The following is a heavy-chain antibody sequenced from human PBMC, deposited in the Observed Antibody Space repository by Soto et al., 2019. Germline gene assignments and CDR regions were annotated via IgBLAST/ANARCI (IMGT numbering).Heavy chain of an antibody. CDR3: ARDKITGLFDY. CDR2: IYYTGNT. Sequence: SETLSLTCSVSGGSISSSSYYWAWIRQPPGKGLEWIGNIYYTGNTYYNPSLQSRVTISVDTSKNQFSLKLTSVTAADTAVYYCARDKITGLFDYWGQGTLVTVSS. D-gene: IGHD2-8*02. J-gene: IGHJ4*02. CDR1: GGSISSSSYY. V-gene: IGHV4-39*07.